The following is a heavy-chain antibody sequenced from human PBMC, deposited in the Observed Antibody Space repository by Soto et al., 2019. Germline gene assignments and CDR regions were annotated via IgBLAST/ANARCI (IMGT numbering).Heavy chain of an antibody. J-gene: IGHJ4*02. CDR2: ISSSSSYI. CDR3: ARDTGIAVAGTSRFDY. Sequence: PGGSLRLSCAASGFTFSSYSMNWVRQAPGKGLEWVSSISSSSSYIYYADSVKGRFTISRDNAKNSLYLQMNSLRAEDTAVYYCARDTGIAVAGTSRFDYWGQGTLVTVSS. D-gene: IGHD6-19*01. V-gene: IGHV3-21*01. CDR1: GFTFSSYS.